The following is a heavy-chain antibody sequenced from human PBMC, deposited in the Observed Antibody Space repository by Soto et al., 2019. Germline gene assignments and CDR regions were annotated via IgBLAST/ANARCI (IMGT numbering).Heavy chain of an antibody. CDR3: ARDEGLGGYSGYDLGY. CDR2: IYYSGST. Sequence: SETLSLTCTVSGGSISSYYWSWIRQPPGKGLEWIGYIYYSGSTNYNPSLKSRVTISVDTSKNQFSLKLSSVTAADTAVYYCARDEGLGGYSGYDLGYWGQGTLVTVSS. CDR1: GGSISSYY. D-gene: IGHD5-12*01. J-gene: IGHJ4*02. V-gene: IGHV4-59*01.